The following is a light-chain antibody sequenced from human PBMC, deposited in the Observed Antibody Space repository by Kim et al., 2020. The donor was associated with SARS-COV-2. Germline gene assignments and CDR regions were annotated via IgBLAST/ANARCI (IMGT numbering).Light chain of an antibody. CDR2: DAS. CDR3: QQYNTYYT. Sequence: LSASVGDRVPITCLASQNINSWVAWFQQKPGKAPKPLILDASNLESGVPSRCSGSGSGTEFTLTISSLQPDDFATYYCQQYNTYYTFGQGTKLEI. CDR1: QNINSW. J-gene: IGKJ2*01. V-gene: IGKV1-5*01.